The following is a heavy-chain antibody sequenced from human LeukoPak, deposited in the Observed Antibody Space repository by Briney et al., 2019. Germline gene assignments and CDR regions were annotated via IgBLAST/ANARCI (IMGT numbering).Heavy chain of an antibody. J-gene: IGHJ4*02. Sequence: SETLSLTCSVSGGSISSSRHYWAWIRQPPGKGLEWIGTIDYSGSTYYNPSLKSRVTISVDTSKNQLSLKLSSVTAADTAMYYCARDRRITYFDYWGQGTLVTVSS. V-gene: IGHV4-39*07. CDR3: ARDRRITYFDY. CDR1: GGSISSSRHY. CDR2: IDYSGST.